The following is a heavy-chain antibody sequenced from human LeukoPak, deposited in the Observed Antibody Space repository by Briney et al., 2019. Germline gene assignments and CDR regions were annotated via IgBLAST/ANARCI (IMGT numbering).Heavy chain of an antibody. CDR1: GFTFSSYS. Sequence: GGSLRLSCAASGFTFSSYSMNWVRQAPGKGLEWVSYISSSSSTIYYADSVKGRFTISRDNAKNSLYLQMNSLRAEDTALYYCAKDMGRGSYLPGDYWGQGTLVTVSS. CDR3: AKDMGRGSYLPGDY. D-gene: IGHD1-26*01. CDR2: ISSSSSTI. J-gene: IGHJ4*02. V-gene: IGHV3-48*01.